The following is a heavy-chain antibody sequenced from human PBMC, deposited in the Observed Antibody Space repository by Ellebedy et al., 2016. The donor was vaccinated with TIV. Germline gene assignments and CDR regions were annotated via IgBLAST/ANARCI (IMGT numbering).Heavy chain of an antibody. CDR1: GFTFSSYA. D-gene: IGHD4-17*01. J-gene: IGHJ6*02. CDR2: ISYDVSNK. Sequence: GESLKISCAASGFTFSSYAMHWVRQAPGKGLEWVAVISYDVSNKYYADSVKGRFTISRDNSKNTLYLQMNSLRAEDTAVYYCAREWGNYGVHLDVWGQGTTVTVSS. CDR3: AREWGNYGVHLDV. V-gene: IGHV3-30-3*01.